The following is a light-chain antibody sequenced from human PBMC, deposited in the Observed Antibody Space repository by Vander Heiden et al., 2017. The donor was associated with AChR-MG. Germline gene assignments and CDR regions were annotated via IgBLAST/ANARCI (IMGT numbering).Light chain of an antibody. CDR2: DAS. CDR1: QSVSSY. V-gene: IGKV3-11*01. CDR3: QQRSNWPPEGLT. Sequence: EIVLTQSPATLYLSPGERATLSCRASQSVSSYLAWYQQKPGQAPRLLIYDASNRATGIPARFSGSGSGTDFTLTISSLEPEDFAVYYCQQRSNWPPEGLTFGGGTKVEIK. J-gene: IGKJ4*01.